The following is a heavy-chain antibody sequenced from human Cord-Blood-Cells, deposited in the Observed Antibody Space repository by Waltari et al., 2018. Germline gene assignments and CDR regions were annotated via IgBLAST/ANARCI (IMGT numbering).Heavy chain of an antibody. J-gene: IGHJ4*02. D-gene: IGHD3-10*01. CDR3: ARVNYYGSGSYTIDY. CDR1: GGSFSGSY. Sequence: QVQLQQWGAGLLKPSETLSLTCAVYGGSFSGSYWSWIRQTPGKGLEWIGEINHSGSTNYNPSLKSRVTISVDTSKNQFSLKLSSVTAADTAVYYCARVNYYGSGSYTIDYWGQGTLVTVSS. CDR2: INHSGST. V-gene: IGHV4-34*01.